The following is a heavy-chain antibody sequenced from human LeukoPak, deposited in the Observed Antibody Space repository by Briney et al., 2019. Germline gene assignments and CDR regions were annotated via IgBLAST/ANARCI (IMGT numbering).Heavy chain of an antibody. Sequence: GGSLRLSCAASGFTFSIYAMSWVRQAPGKGLEWVSTISASGGSTYYADSVKGRFTISRDNSKNTLYLQMNSLRAGDTAVYYCASDSGYNSDWYYFFDYWGQGTLVTVSS. V-gene: IGHV3-23*01. CDR1: GFTFSIYA. CDR3: ASDSGYNSDWYYFFDY. CDR2: ISASGGST. D-gene: IGHD6-13*01. J-gene: IGHJ4*02.